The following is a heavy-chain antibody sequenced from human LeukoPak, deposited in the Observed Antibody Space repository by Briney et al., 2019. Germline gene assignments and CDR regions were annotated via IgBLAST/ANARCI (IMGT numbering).Heavy chain of an antibody. CDR1: GGTFSSYA. CDR2: IIPILGIA. D-gene: IGHD3-9*01. CDR3: AIHYYDILTGYFDY. J-gene: IGHJ4*02. Sequence: SVKVSCKASGGTFSSYAISWVRQAPGQGLEWMGRIIPILGIANYAQKFQGRVTITADKSTSTAYMELSSLRSEDTAVYYRAIHYYDILTGYFDYWGQGTLVTVSS. V-gene: IGHV1-69*04.